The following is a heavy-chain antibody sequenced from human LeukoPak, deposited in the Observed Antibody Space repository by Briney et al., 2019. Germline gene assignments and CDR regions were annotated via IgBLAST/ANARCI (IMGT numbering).Heavy chain of an antibody. V-gene: IGHV3-9*01. Sequence: PGGSLRLSCAASGFNFGEFWMAWVRQTPGKGLEWVSGISWNSGSIGYADSVKGRFTISRDNAKNSLYLQMNSLRAEDTALYYCAKDIGGSYYPYFDYWGQGTLVTVSS. D-gene: IGHD1-26*01. CDR2: ISWNSGSI. J-gene: IGHJ4*02. CDR3: AKDIGGSYYPYFDY. CDR1: GFNFGEFW.